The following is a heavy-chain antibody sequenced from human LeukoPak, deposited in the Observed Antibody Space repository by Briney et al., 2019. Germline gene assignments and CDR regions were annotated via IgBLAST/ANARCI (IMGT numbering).Heavy chain of an antibody. CDR1: GYTFTGYY. V-gene: IGHV1-2*02. CDR2: INPNSGGT. D-gene: IGHD3-3*01. CDR3: ARSVRGFWSGYEDY. Sequence: ASVKVSCKASGYTFTGYYMHWVRQAPGQGLEWMGWINPNSGGTNYAQKFQGRVTMTRDTSISTAYMELSRLRSDDTAVYYCARSVRGFWSGYEDYWGQGTLVTVSS. J-gene: IGHJ4*02.